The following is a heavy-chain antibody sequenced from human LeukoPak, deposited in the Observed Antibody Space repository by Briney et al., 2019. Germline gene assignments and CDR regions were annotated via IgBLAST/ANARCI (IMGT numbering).Heavy chain of an antibody. D-gene: IGHD2-21*02. Sequence: GGSLRLSCAASGFTFRSYEMNWVRQAPGKGLEWVSYISIISSSGSTIYYADSVKGRFTISRDDAKNSLYLQVNSLRAEDTAVYYCAREICGGDCRYSLGIDYWGQGTLVTVSS. CDR1: GFTFRSYE. V-gene: IGHV3-48*03. J-gene: IGHJ4*02. CDR3: AREICGGDCRYSLGIDY. CDR2: ISIISSSGSTI.